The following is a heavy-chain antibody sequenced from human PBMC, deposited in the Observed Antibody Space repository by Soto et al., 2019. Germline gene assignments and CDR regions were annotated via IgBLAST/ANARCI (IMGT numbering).Heavy chain of an antibody. J-gene: IGHJ5*02. Sequence: QVHLQQWGAGLLKPSETLSLTCAVYGGSVNGYYWNWIRQPPGKGLEWIGEINHTGGTHFNPSLKSRVTMSVDTSKNQFSLRLSSVTAADTAIYYCATRITVFGLLIPPFDPWGQGTQVTVSS. D-gene: IGHD3-3*01. CDR1: GGSVNGYY. V-gene: IGHV4-34*02. CDR2: INHTGGT. CDR3: ATRITVFGLLIPPFDP.